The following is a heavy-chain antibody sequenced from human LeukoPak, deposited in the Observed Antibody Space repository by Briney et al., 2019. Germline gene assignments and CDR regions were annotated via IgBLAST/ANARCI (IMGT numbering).Heavy chain of an antibody. D-gene: IGHD2-8*01. Sequence: SETLSLTCAVYGVSFSGHYWSWIRQPPGKGLEWIGEINHSGSTNYNPSLKSRVTISVDTSKNQFSLKLSSVTAADTAVYYCARLPLYADYYYYGMDVWGQGTTVTVSS. J-gene: IGHJ6*02. CDR2: INHSGST. V-gene: IGHV4-34*01. CDR1: GVSFSGHY. CDR3: ARLPLYADYYYYGMDV.